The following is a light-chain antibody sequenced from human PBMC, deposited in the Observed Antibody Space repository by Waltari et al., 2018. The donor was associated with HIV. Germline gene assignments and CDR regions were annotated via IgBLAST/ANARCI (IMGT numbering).Light chain of an antibody. CDR3: AAWDDSRNGEVI. CDR1: NSNIGSNS. J-gene: IGLJ2*01. Sequence: QSVLTQPPSASGTPGQRVTISCSGRNSNIGSNSVNWYQQVPGTAPKLLIYSNNQRPSGVPDRFSGSKSGNSASLAISGLRSEDGADYYCAAWDDSRNGEVIFGGGTKLTVL. CDR2: SNN. V-gene: IGLV1-44*01.